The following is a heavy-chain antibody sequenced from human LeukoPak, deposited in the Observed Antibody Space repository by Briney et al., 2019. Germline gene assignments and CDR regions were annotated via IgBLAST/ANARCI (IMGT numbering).Heavy chain of an antibody. CDR2: ISGRGGVT. CDR1: GFTFSSYA. V-gene: IGHV3-23*01. J-gene: IGHJ4*02. D-gene: IGHD6-13*01. CDR3: AKVPLIAAPKHFDY. Sequence: GGSLRLSCAAYGFTFSSYAMSWDRQAQGKGLEWVSAISGRGGVTYYADSVKGRFTISRDNSKNTLYLQMNSLRAEDTAVYYCAKVPLIAAPKHFDYWGQGTLVTVSS.